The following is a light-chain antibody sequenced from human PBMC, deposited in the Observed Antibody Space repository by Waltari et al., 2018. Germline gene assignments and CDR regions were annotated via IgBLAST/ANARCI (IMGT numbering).Light chain of an antibody. CDR3: SSDTRSNTLG. CDR2: AVT. Sequence: QSALTQPASVSGSPGQSITISCTGTSSDVGGYNYVSWYQQHPGKAPILMMYAVTNRPSGVSNLCAGSKSGNTASRTSSGLQAEDEADYYWSSDTRSNTLGFGTGTKVTVL. V-gene: IGLV2-14*03. CDR1: SSDVGGYNY. J-gene: IGLJ1*01.